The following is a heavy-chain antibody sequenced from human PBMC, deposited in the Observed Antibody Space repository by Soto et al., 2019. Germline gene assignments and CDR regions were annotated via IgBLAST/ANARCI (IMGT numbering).Heavy chain of an antibody. D-gene: IGHD2-21*02. V-gene: IGHV4-34*01. J-gene: IGHJ4*02. CDR3: ARRRAHIVVVTAISLYFDY. CDR2: INHSGST. Sequence: PSETLSLTCAVYGGSFSGYYWSWIRQPPGKGLEWIGEINHSGSTNYNPSLKSRVTTSVDTSKNQFSMKLSSVTAADTAVYYCARRRAHIVVVTAISLYFDYWGQGTLVTVSS. CDR1: GGSFSGYY.